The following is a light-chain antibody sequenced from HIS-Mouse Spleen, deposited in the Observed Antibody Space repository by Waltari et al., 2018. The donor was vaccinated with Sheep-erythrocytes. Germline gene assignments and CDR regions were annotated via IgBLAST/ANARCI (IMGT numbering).Light chain of an antibody. V-gene: IGKV1-12*01. CDR3: QQANSFPPT. Sequence: DIQMTQSPSSVSASVGARVTITCRANQGISSWLGWYQQKPGKAPKLLIYAASSLQSGVPSRFSGSGSGTDFTLTISSLQPEDFATYYCQQANSFPPTFGQGTKVEIK. J-gene: IGKJ1*01. CDR2: AAS. CDR1: QGISSW.